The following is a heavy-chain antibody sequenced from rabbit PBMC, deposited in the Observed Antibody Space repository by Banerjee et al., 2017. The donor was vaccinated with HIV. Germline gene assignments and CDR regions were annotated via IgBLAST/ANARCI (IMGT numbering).Heavy chain of an antibody. V-gene: IGHV1S45*01. Sequence: QEQLEESGGDLVKPGGTLTLTCTVSAFSLSSYAMSWVRQAVGKGLEWIGCINTIIGDTVYATWAKGRFTISKASWTPVTLQMTSLTAADTASYFCARDLAGIIGWYFNLWGQGTLVTVS. CDR1: AFSLSSYA. CDR2: INTIIGDT. D-gene: IGHD4-1*01. CDR3: ARDLAGIIGWYFNL. J-gene: IGHJ4*01.